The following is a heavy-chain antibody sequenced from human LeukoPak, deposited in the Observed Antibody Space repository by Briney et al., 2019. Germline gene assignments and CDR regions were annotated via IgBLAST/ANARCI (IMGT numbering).Heavy chain of an antibody. D-gene: IGHD7-27*01. J-gene: IGHJ6*03. CDR1: GGSFSDYY. CDR2: INHSGNT. V-gene: IGHV4-34*01. CDR3: ARPLGYYYYYMDV. Sequence: SETLSLTCAVYGGSFSDYYWSWIRQPPGKELEWIGEINHSGNTYYNPSLKSRVTISVDTSKNQFSLKLSSVTAADTAVYYCARPLGYYYYYMDVWGKGTTVTISS.